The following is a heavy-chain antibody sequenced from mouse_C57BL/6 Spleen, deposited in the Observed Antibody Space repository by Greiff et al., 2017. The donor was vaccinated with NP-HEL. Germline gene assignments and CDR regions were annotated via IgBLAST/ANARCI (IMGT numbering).Heavy chain of an antibody. V-gene: IGHV1-4*01. CDR1: GYTFTSYT. CDR3: ARVPLLWQKDYAMDY. Sequence: QVQLQQSGAELARPGASVKMSCKASGYTFTSYTMHWVKQRPGQGLEWIGYINPSSGYTKYNQKFKDKATLTADKSSSTAYMQLSSLTSEDSAVYYCARVPLLWQKDYAMDYWGQGTSVTVSS. J-gene: IGHJ4*01. CDR2: INPSSGYT. D-gene: IGHD2-1*01.